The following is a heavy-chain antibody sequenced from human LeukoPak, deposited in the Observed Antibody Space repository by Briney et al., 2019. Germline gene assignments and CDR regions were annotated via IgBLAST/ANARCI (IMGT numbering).Heavy chain of an antibody. V-gene: IGHV1-2*04. CDR2: INPNSGGT. CDR3: ARGVRLGTPGLFWFDP. D-gene: IGHD2-15*01. CDR1: GYTFTGYY. Sequence: ASVKVSCKASGYTFTGYYMHWVRQAPGQGLEWMGRINPNSGGTNYAQKFQGWVTMTRDTSISTAYMELSRLRSDDTAVYYCARGVRLGTPGLFWFDPWGQGTLVTVSS. J-gene: IGHJ5*02.